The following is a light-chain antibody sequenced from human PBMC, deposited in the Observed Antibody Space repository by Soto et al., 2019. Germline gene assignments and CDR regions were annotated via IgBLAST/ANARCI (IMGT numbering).Light chain of an antibody. V-gene: IGKV2-30*01. CDR2: KTS. Sequence: DVVMTQSPLSLPVTLGQPASISCRSSQSLVYSDGNTYLNWFQQRPGQSPRRLIYKTSDRFSGVPDRFRGSGAGTDFTLEISRVAPEDVGVYYCMQATQFPWTFGQGTKVDIK. J-gene: IGKJ1*01. CDR1: QSLVYSDGNTY. CDR3: MQATQFPWT.